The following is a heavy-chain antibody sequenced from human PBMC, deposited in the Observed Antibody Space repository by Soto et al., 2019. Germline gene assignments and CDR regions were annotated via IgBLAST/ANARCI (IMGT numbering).Heavy chain of an antibody. Sequence: GGSLRLSCVASGFTFSTYDMTWVRQAPGKGPECVAVTSGSADRTSYAESVKGRFTISRDNSENTLYLQMNSLTAEDTAVYYCAKGSWLDPWGKGTLVTVS. V-gene: IGHV3-23*01. CDR2: TSGSADRT. J-gene: IGHJ5*02. CDR1: GFTFSTYD. CDR3: AKGSWLDP.